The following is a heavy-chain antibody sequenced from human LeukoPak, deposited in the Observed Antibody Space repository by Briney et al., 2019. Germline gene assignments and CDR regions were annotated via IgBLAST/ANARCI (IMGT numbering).Heavy chain of an antibody. CDR1: GYTFTSYA. D-gene: IGHD6-19*01. J-gene: IGHJ4*02. V-gene: IGHV1-3*01. CDR2: INAGNGNT. CDR3: ARAVAGTRGTYYFDY. Sequence: GASVKVSCKASGYTFTSYAMHWVRQAPGQRLEWMGWINAGNGNTKYSQKFQGRVTITRDTSASTAYMELSSLRSEDTAVYYCARAVAGTRGTYYFDYWGQGTLVTVSS.